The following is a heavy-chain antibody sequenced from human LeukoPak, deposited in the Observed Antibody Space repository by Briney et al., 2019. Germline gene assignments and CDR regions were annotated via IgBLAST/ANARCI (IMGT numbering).Heavy chain of an antibody. CDR1: GGSISDYY. Sequence: SETLSLTCTVSGGSISDYYWDWIRQPPGKGLEWIGNLYDSGSTYYNPSLQSRVTISVDTSSNQFSLRLSSVTAADTAVYYCARDTHYYGMDVWGQGTTVTVSS. J-gene: IGHJ6*02. CDR2: LYDSGST. CDR3: ARDTHYYGMDV. V-gene: IGHV4-39*07.